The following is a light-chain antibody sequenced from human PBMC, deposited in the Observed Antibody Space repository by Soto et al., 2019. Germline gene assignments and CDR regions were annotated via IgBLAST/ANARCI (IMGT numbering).Light chain of an antibody. CDR2: DAS. Sequence: DIQMTQSPSTLSASVGDSVTITCRASQTSSSWLAWYQQKPGKAHKLLIYDASSLESGVPSRFYGSGSGTEFPLTRSNLQHDDFATDCCQQYNRSYTFGPGNKVDI. J-gene: IGKJ3*01. CDR3: QQYNRSYT. CDR1: QTSSSW. V-gene: IGKV1-5*01.